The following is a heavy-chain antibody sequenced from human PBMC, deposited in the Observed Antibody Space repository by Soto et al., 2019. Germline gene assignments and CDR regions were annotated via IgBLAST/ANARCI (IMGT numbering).Heavy chain of an antibody. CDR2: INPKSGAT. D-gene: IGHD2-15*01. V-gene: IGHV1-2*02. Sequence: VASVKVSCKASGYTFSDNYINWVRQAPGQGLEWMGWINPKSGATSYSQNLQGRVTVTSDTSISTAYMELTRLRSADTAIYFCARVHGSGACCRLFGFLGQGSLVTVSS. CDR3: ARVHGSGACCRLFGF. CDR1: GYTFSDNY. J-gene: IGHJ4*02.